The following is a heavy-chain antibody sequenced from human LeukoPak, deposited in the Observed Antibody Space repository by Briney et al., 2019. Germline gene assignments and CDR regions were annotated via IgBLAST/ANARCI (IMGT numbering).Heavy chain of an antibody. CDR2: MNPNSGNT. CDR1: GYTFTSYD. V-gene: IGHV1-8*01. Sequence: ASVKVSCKASGYTFTSYDINWVRQATGQGLEWMGWMNPNSGNTGYAQKFQGRVTMTRNTSISTAYMELSSLRSEDTAVYYCAREFIVGATTTTSFDYWGQGTLVTVSS. D-gene: IGHD1-26*01. J-gene: IGHJ4*02. CDR3: AREFIVGATTTTSFDY.